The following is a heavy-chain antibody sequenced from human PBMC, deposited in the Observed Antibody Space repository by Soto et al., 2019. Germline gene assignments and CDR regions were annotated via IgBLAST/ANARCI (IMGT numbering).Heavy chain of an antibody. CDR3: VRVLDSSWYADL. CDR2: IFYTGVT. CDR1: GGSINSDS. J-gene: IGHJ2*01. V-gene: IGHV4-59*01. Sequence: QVQLQESGPGLVKPSETLSLTCTVSGGSINSDSWSWLRQAPGKGLEWIGYIFYTGVTNYNPSLSSRVTISLDTSKNHFSLKLNSMTAADTAVYYCVRVLDSSWYADLWGRGTLVTVSS. D-gene: IGHD3-22*01.